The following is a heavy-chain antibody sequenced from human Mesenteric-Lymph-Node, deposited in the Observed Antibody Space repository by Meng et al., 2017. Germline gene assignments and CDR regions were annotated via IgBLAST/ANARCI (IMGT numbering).Heavy chain of an antibody. D-gene: IGHD4-17*01. J-gene: IGHJ3*02. CDR2: IKGKLAGETT. Sequence: GESLKISCAASGFTFSDYYMSWIRQAPGKGLEWVGRIKGKLAGETTEYAAPAKGRFTISRDDSKNSLYLQLNTLKTEDTAVYYCTTDLFYGDSLDAFDIWGQGTMVTVSS. CDR3: TTDLFYGDSLDAFDI. CDR1: GFTFSDYY. V-gene: IGHV3-15*01.